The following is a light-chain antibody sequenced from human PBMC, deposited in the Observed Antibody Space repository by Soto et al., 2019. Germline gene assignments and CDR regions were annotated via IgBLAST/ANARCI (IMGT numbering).Light chain of an antibody. CDR2: GAS. CDR1: QPISNY. V-gene: IGKV1-39*01. CDR3: QQLRMYPST. Sequence: DIQMTQSPSSLSASVGDRVTITCRASQPISNYVNWYQAKPGTAPKFLIYGASTLQSGVPSRFSGGGSGTDFALTITSLQAEDFATYYCQQLRMYPSTFGGGTKVDIK. J-gene: IGKJ4*01.